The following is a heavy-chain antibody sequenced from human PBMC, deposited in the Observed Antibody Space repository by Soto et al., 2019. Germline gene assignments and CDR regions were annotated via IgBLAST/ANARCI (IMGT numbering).Heavy chain of an antibody. V-gene: IGHV3-23*01. Sequence: GGSLRLSCAASGFTFSSYAMSWFRQAPGKGLEWVSAISGSGGSTYYADSVKGRFTISRDNSKNSLYLQMNSLRAEDTAVYYCAREGPNSGYVDYWGQGTLVTVSS. CDR3: AREGPNSGYVDY. J-gene: IGHJ4*02. CDR1: GFTFSSYA. D-gene: IGHD1-26*01. CDR2: ISGSGGST.